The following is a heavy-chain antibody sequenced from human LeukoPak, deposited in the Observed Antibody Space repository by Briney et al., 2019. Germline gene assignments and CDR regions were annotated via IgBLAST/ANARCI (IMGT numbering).Heavy chain of an antibody. J-gene: IGHJ4*02. D-gene: IGHD2-15*01. Sequence: LPGGSLRLSCAASGFTFSSYSMNWVRQAPGKGLEWVSYISSSGSTIYYADSVKGRFTISRDNAKNSLYLQMNSLRVEDTAIYYCAKDMRYCNGGTCYPDYWGQGTLVTVSS. CDR1: GFTFSSYS. CDR2: ISSSGSTI. CDR3: AKDMRYCNGGTCYPDY. V-gene: IGHV3-48*04.